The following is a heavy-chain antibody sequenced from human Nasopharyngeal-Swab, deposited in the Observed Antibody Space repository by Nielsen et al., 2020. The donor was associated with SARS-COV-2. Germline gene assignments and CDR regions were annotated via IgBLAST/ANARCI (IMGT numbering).Heavy chain of an antibody. D-gene: IGHD2-15*01. Sequence: GESLKISCAASGFTFSSYGMHWVRRAPGKGLEWVAVISYDGSNKYYADSVKGRFTISRDNSKNTLYLQMNSLRAEDTAVYYCAKSSGGSPRRAFDIWGQGTMVTVSS. J-gene: IGHJ3*02. CDR1: GFTFSSYG. CDR2: ISYDGSNK. CDR3: AKSSGGSPRRAFDI. V-gene: IGHV3-30*18.